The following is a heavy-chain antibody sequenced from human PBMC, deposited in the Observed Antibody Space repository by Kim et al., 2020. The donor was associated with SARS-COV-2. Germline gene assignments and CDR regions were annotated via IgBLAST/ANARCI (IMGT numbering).Heavy chain of an antibody. V-gene: IGHV3-74*01. CDR3: LTFVAERA. Sequence: GGSLRLSCTPSGVSVTTYWMHWVRQAPGQGLEWVAFVQTDGITAGYADSVRGRFTVAGDNAKNTIYLHMNRLRDEDTAIYYCLTFVAERAGGQGTRGTGS. J-gene: IGHJ3*01. D-gene: IGHD2-21*01. CDR1: GVSVTTYW. CDR2: VQTDGITA.